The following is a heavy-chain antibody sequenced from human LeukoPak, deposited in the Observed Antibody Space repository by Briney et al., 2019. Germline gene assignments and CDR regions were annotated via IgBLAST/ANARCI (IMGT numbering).Heavy chain of an antibody. CDR3: ARLWSGGSGSRRVDFDY. V-gene: IGHV4-38-2*01. J-gene: IGHJ4*02. CDR1: GYSISSGYY. Sequence: TSETLSLTCAVSGYSISSGYYWGWIRQPPVKGLEWIGSMYHSGSTYYNPSLKSRVTISVGTSNNQFSLKLSSVTAADTAVYYCARLWSGGSGSRRVDFDYWGQGTLVTVSS. CDR2: MYHSGST. D-gene: IGHD1-26*01.